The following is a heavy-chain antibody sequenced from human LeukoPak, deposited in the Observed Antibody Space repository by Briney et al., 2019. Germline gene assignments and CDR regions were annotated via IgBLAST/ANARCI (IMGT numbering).Heavy chain of an antibody. Sequence: GASVKVSCKASGYTFTGYYMHWVRQAPGQGLEWMGRVNPNSGGTNYAQKFQGRVTMTRDTSISTAYMELSRLRSDDTAVYYCASVRATTGWFDPWGQGTLVTVSS. CDR2: VNPNSGGT. J-gene: IGHJ5*02. V-gene: IGHV1-2*06. CDR3: ASVRATTGWFDP. D-gene: IGHD4-17*01. CDR1: GYTFTGYY.